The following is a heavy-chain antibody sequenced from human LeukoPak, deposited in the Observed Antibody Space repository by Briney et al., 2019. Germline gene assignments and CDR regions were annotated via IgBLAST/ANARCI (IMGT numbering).Heavy chain of an antibody. J-gene: IGHJ4*02. D-gene: IGHD5-24*01. Sequence: GGSLRLSCAASGFTFSSYSMNWVRQAPGKGLEWVSSISSSSSYIYYADPVKGRFTISRDNAKNSLYLQMNSLRAEDTAVYYCARDSHGYISYYFDYWGQGTLVTVSS. CDR2: ISSSSSYI. V-gene: IGHV3-21*01. CDR1: GFTFSSYS. CDR3: ARDSHGYISYYFDY.